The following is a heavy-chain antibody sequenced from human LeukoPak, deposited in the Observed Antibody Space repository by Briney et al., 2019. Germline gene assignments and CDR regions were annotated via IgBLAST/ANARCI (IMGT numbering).Heavy chain of an antibody. CDR3: ARDSAECTGGYCYLVS. CDR2: IKSDGSST. Sequence: PGGSLRLSCAASGFTFSIYGMHWLRQAPGKGLVWVSRIKSDGSSTRYADSVKGRFTISRDNAKNTLYLQMNSLRVEDTAVYYCARDSAECTGGYCYLVSWGQGTLVTVSS. J-gene: IGHJ4*02. CDR1: GFTFSIYG. D-gene: IGHD2-8*02. V-gene: IGHV3-74*01.